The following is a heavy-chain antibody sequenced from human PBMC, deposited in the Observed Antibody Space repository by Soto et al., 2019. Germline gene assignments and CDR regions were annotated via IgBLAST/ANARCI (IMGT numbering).Heavy chain of an antibody. J-gene: IGHJ6*02. D-gene: IGHD6-19*01. CDR2: ISYDGSNK. Sequence: QVQLVESGGGVVQPGRSLRLSCAASGFTFSSYGMHWVRQAPGKGLGWVAVISYDGSNKYYADSVKGRFTISRDNSKKKLYLQMRSLRAEDTAVYYCAKDRGIAVAVYYYYGMDVWGQGTTVTVSS. CDR3: AKDRGIAVAVYYYYGMDV. V-gene: IGHV3-30*18. CDR1: GFTFSSYG.